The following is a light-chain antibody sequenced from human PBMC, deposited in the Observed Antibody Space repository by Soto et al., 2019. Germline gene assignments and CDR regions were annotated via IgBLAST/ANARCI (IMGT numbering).Light chain of an antibody. Sequence: LTQPASVSGSPGQSITISCTGTSSDIGGYYYVSWYQHHPGRAPKLMIYQVSNRPSGVSNRFSGSKSGNTASLTISGLQAQDEADYYCTSYSSSNTFYVFGAGTKVTVL. CDR3: TSYSSSNTFYV. CDR1: SSDIGGYYY. CDR2: QVS. J-gene: IGLJ1*01. V-gene: IGLV2-14*01.